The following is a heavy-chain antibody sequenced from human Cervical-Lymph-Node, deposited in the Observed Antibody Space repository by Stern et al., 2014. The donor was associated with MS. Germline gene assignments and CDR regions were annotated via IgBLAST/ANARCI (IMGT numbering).Heavy chain of an antibody. J-gene: IGHJ5*01. CDR3: ARGRGISRVSDS. CDR2: IFYKGRT. CDR1: GGSISTYY. D-gene: IGHD2/OR15-2a*01. Sequence: QVQLQESGPGLVKPSETLSLTCTVSGGSISTYYWSWIRQSPEKGLEWIGYIFYKGRTNYNPSLKSRVPISVDTSINQFSLNVSSVTAADTAVYYCARGRGISRVSDSWGQGTLVTVSS. V-gene: IGHV4-59*01.